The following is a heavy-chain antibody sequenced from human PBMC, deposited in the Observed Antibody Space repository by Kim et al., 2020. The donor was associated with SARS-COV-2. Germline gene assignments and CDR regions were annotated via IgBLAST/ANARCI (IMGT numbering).Heavy chain of an antibody. CDR3: AKTGQLGS. V-gene: IGHV3-23*01. CDR2: VSENGIGT. CDR1: GFTFTSYV. J-gene: IGHJ5*02. D-gene: IGHD6-6*01. Sequence: GGSLRLSCAASGFTFTSYVMSWVRQAPGKGLEWVSSVSENGIGTYYADSVKGRFTISRDNLKNTLYLQMNSLRAEDAAVYYCAKTGQLGSWGQGTLVTVSS.